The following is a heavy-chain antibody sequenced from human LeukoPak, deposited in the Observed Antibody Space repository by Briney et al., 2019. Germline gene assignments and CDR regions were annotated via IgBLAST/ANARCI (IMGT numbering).Heavy chain of an antibody. CDR3: TRGFWGWEVDY. D-gene: IGHD3-16*01. J-gene: IGHJ4*02. Sequence: GGSLRLSCAASGFTFSSYWMEWVRQAPGKGLVWVSRINSDGSSTNYADSVKGRFTISRDNAKNTLYLQMNSLRVDDTAVYYCTRGFWGWEVDYWGQGTLVTVSS. CDR2: INSDGSST. CDR1: GFTFSSYW. V-gene: IGHV3-74*01.